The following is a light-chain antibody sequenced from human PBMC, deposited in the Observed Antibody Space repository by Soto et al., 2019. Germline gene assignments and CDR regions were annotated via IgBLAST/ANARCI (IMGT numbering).Light chain of an antibody. CDR2: GAS. CDR1: QSVSGSY. J-gene: IGKJ4*01. CDR3: QQYGTSVLT. Sequence: EIVLTQSPGTLSWSPGERATLSCRASQSVSGSYLAWYQQKPGQAPRLLIYGASSRATGIPDRFSGSGSGTDFTLTISRLEPEDFAVYYCQQYGTSVLTFGGGTKVEIK. V-gene: IGKV3-20*01.